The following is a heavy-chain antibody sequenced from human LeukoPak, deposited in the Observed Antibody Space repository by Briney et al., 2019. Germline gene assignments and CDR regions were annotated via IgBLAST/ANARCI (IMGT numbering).Heavy chain of an antibody. D-gene: IGHD5-12*01. CDR2: FDPEDGET. J-gene: IGHJ4*02. CDR3: ATSPIVATINGDY. CDR1: GYTFTSYY. V-gene: IGHV1-24*01. Sequence: GASVKVSCKASGYTFTSYYMHWVRQAPGQGLEWMGGFDPEDGETIYAQKFQGRVTMTEDTSTDTAYMELSSLRSEDTAVYYCATSPIVATINGDYWGQGTLVTVSS.